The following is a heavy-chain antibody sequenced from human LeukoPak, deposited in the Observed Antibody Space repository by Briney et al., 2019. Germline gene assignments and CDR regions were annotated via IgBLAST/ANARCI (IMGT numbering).Heavy chain of an antibody. Sequence: PSETLSLTCTVSGGSISSSSYYWGWIRQPPGKGLEWIGSIYYSGSTYYNPSLKSRVTISVDTSKNQFSLKLSSVTAADTAVYYCARRGRDTGLLWFGESRAWFDPWGQGTLVTVSS. CDR1: GGSISSSSYY. CDR2: IYYSGST. D-gene: IGHD3-10*01. V-gene: IGHV4-39*07. CDR3: ARRGRDTGLLWFGESRAWFDP. J-gene: IGHJ5*02.